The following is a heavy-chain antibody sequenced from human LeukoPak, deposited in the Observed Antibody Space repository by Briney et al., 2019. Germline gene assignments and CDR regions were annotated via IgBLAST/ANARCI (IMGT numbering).Heavy chain of an antibody. CDR2: IYHSGST. V-gene: IGHV4-4*02. CDR3: ARSYSSSPGFDY. D-gene: IGHD6-13*01. Sequence: SETLSLTCAVSGGSISSSNWWSWVRQPPGKGLEWIGEIYHSGSTNYNPSLKSRVTISVDKSKNQFSLKLSSVTAADAAVYYCARSYSSSPGFDYWGQGTLVTVSS. J-gene: IGHJ4*02. CDR1: GGSISSSNW.